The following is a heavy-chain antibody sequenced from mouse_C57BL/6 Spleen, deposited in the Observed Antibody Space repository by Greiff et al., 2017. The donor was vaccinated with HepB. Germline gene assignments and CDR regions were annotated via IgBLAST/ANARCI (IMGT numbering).Heavy chain of an antibody. V-gene: IGHV5-9*01. CDR1: GFTFSSYT. J-gene: IGHJ1*03. D-gene: IGHD1-1*01. CDR2: ISGGGGNT. Sequence: EVKLMESGGGLVKPGGSLKLSCAASGFTFSSYTMSWVRQTPEKRLAWVATISGGGGNTYYPDSVKGRFTISRDNAKNTLYLQMSSLRSEDTALYYCARLFTTVVAHWYFDVWGTGTTVTVSS. CDR3: ARLFTTVVAHWYFDV.